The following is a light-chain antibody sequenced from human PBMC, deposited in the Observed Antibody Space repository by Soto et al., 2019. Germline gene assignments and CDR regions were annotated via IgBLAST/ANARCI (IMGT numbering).Light chain of an antibody. J-gene: IGKJ4*01. CDR2: DAS. CDR1: QSVSSY. Sequence: EIVLTQSPATLSLSPGERATLSCRASQSVSSYLAWYQQKPGQAPRLLIYDASNRATGIPARFSGSGSGTDFTLTISSLEPEDFAVYYWQHRSNSELTFGGGTKVEIK. CDR3: QHRSNSELT. V-gene: IGKV3-11*01.